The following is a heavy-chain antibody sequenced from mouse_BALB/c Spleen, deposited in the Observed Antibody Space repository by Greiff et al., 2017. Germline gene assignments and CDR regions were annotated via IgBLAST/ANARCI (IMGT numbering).Heavy chain of an antibody. Sequence: EVQLQQSGAELVKPGASVKLSCTASGFNIKDTYMHWVKQRPEQGLEWIGRIDPANGNTKYDPKFQGKATITADTSSNTAYLQLSSLTSEDTAVYYCARRYGSSYLYAMDYWGQGTSVTVSS. CDR1: GFNIKDTY. CDR2: IDPANGNT. D-gene: IGHD1-1*01. CDR3: ARRYGSSYLYAMDY. J-gene: IGHJ4*01. V-gene: IGHV14-3*02.